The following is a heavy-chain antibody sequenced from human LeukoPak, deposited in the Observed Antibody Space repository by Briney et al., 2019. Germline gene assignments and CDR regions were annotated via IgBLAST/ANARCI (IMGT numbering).Heavy chain of an antibody. D-gene: IGHD4-23*01. J-gene: IGHJ3*02. CDR1: GFIFSDHG. CDR2: ISYSSSHI. Sequence: PGGSLRLSCAASGFIFSDHGMNWVRQAPGKGLEWVSSISYSSSHIYYADSVKGRFTISRDNAENSMYLQMNSLRAEDTAVYYCARFYGGNSNGFDIWGQGTMVTVSS. V-gene: IGHV3-21*06. CDR3: ARFYGGNSNGFDI.